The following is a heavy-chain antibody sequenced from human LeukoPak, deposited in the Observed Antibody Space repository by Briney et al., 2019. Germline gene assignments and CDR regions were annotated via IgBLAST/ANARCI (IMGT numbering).Heavy chain of an antibody. CDR1: GFTFSTYG. J-gene: IGHJ4*02. D-gene: IGHD3-3*01. Sequence: GGSLRLSCAASGFTFSTYGMHWVRQAPGKGLECVAFIRYDGINKYYADSVKGRFTISRDNSKNTLYLQMNSLRAEDPAVYHCAKDLYRITIFGVPKDYWGQGTLVTVSS. CDR2: IRYDGINK. V-gene: IGHV3-30*02. CDR3: AKDLYRITIFGVPKDY.